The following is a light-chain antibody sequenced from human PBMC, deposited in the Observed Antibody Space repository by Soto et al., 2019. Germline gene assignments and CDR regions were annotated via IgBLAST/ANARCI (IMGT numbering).Light chain of an antibody. CDR2: SNN. V-gene: IGLV1-44*01. CDR3: ATWNDSLKGPI. CDR1: DSNIGTNA. J-gene: IGLJ2*01. Sequence: QSVLTQAPSASGTPGQRVTISCSGSDSNIGTNAVNWYQQIPGTAPKLLIYSNNLRPSGVPDRLSGSTSSTSASLAISGLQSEDEGDYYCATWNDSLKGPIFGGGTKVTVL.